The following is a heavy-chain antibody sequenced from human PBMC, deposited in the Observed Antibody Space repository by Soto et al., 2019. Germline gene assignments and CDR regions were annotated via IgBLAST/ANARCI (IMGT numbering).Heavy chain of an antibody. CDR1: GFTFSSYS. J-gene: IGHJ4*02. CDR2: ISSSSSYI. D-gene: IGHD6-19*01. CDR3: ARDLGYSSGICYY. V-gene: IGHV3-21*01. Sequence: EVQLVESGGGLVKPGGSLRLSCAASGFTFSSYSMNWVRQAPGKGLEWVSSISSSSSYIYYADSVKGRFTISRDNAKNSLYLQMNSLRAEDTAVYYCARDLGYSSGICYYCGQGTLVTVSS.